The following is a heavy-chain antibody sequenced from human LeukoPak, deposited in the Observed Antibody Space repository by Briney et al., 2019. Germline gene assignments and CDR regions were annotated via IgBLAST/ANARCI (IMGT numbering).Heavy chain of an antibody. D-gene: IGHD3-10*01. Sequence: NSSETLSLTCAVYGGSFSGYYWSWIRQPPGKGLEWIGEINHSGSTNYNPSLKSRVTISVDTSKNQFSLKLSSVTAADTAVYYCARATMVRGEDGFDPWGQGTLVTVSS. V-gene: IGHV4-34*01. J-gene: IGHJ5*02. CDR1: GGSFSGYY. CDR3: ARATMVRGEDGFDP. CDR2: INHSGST.